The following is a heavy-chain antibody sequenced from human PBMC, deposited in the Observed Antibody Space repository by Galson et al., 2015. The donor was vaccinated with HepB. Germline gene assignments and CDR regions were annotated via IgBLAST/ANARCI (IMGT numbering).Heavy chain of an antibody. CDR1: GFTFSSYA. J-gene: IGHJ4*02. CDR3: AKEQQITMIVVVIDY. CDR2: ISGSGGST. D-gene: IGHD3-22*01. V-gene: IGHV3-23*01. Sequence: SLRLSCAASGFTFSSYAMSWVRQAPGKGLEWVSAISGSGGSTYYADSVKGRFTISRDNSKNKLYLQMNSLGAEDTAVYYCAKEQQITMIVVVIDYWGQGTLVTVSS.